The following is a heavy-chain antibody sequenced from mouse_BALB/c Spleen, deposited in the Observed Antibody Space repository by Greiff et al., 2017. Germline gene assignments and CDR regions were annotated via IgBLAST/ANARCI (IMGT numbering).Heavy chain of an antibody. Sequence: EVKLVESGAELVKPGASVKLSCTASGFNIKDTYMHWVKQRPEQGLEWIGRIDPANGNTKYDPKFQGKATITADTSSNTAYLQLSSLTSEDTAVYYCARRGYYDYDSYAMDYWGQGTSVTVSS. J-gene: IGHJ4*01. D-gene: IGHD2-4*01. CDR1: GFNIKDTY. CDR3: ARRGYYDYDSYAMDY. V-gene: IGHV14-3*02. CDR2: IDPANGNT.